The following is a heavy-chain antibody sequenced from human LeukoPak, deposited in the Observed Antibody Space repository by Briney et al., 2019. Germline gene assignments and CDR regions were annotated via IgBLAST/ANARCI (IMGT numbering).Heavy chain of an antibody. CDR1: GFTFSSYS. D-gene: IGHD1-26*01. J-gene: IGHJ3*02. Sequence: PGGSLRLSCAASGFTFSSYSMNWVRQAPGKGLEWVSAISGSGGSTYYADSVKGRFTISRDNAKNSLYLQMNSLRAEDTAVYYCARDLKWELPGAFDIWGQGTMVTVSS. CDR2: ISGSGGST. V-gene: IGHV3-21*01. CDR3: ARDLKWELPGAFDI.